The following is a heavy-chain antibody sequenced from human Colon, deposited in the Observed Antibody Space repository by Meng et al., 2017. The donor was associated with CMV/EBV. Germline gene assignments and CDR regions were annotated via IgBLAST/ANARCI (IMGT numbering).Heavy chain of an antibody. CDR3: AHKSLPAAFFDY. J-gene: IGHJ4*02. V-gene: IGHV2-5*02. CDR1: GFSLNTYEVG. Sequence: QITLTESRPTPVKPTQPLTLTCSCLGFSLNTYEVGVGWFRQPPGKAPEWLALIYWDDDKRYRSSLGNRLTLTHDASKNQVVLTMTDMDPVDTATYYCAHKSLPAAFFDYWSQGTLVTVSS. D-gene: IGHD2-2*01. CDR2: IYWDDDK.